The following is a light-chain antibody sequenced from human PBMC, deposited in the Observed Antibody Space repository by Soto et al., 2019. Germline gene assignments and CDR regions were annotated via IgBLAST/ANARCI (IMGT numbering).Light chain of an antibody. CDR1: QGISTW. V-gene: IGKV1-5*03. CDR3: QQYSGYPFT. J-gene: IGKJ3*01. Sequence: DIQMTQSPSTLSASVGDRVTTTCRASQGISTWLAWHQQKPGKAPKVLIYKASTLESGVPSRFSGSGSGTEFTLTISSLQPDDFASYYCQQYSGYPFTFGPGTKVDIK. CDR2: KAS.